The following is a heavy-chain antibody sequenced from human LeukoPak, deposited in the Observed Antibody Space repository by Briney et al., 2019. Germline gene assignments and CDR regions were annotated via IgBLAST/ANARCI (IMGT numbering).Heavy chain of an antibody. CDR3: ARESADYVWGSFSDY. CDR1: GGSIKNYY. J-gene: IGHJ4*02. Sequence: SETLSLTCTVSGGSIKNYYWSWIRQPPGKGLEWIAYINDNGHSGYNPSLESRVTISVDTSKNHFSLRLRSVTAADTAVYFCARESADYVWGSFSDYWGQGILVTVSS. D-gene: IGHD3-16*01. CDR2: INDNGHS. V-gene: IGHV4-59*12.